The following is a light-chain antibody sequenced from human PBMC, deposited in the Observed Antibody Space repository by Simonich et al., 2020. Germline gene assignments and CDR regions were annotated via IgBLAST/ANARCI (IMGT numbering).Light chain of an antibody. V-gene: IGKV4-1*01. CDR2: WAS. J-gene: IGKJ1*01. Sequence: DIVMTQSPDSLAVSLGERATINCKSSQSVLYSSNNKNYLGLYQQKPGQPPKLLIYWASTRESGVPDRFSGSGSGTDFTLTISSLQAEDVAVYYCQQYYSTPWTFGQGTKVEIK. CDR3: QQYYSTPWT. CDR1: QSVLYSSNNKNY.